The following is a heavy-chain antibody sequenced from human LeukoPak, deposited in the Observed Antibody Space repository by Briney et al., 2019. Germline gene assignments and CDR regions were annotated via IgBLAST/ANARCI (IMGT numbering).Heavy chain of an antibody. CDR1: GLTFSSYG. J-gene: IGHJ4*02. CDR2: ISYDGSNK. Sequence: GGSLRLSCAASGLTFSSYGMHWVRQAPGKGLEWVAVISYDGSNKYYADSVKGRFTISRDNSKNTLYLQMNSLRAEDTAVYYCAKDKVVPAATFDYWGQGTLVTVSS. CDR3: AKDKVVPAATFDY. V-gene: IGHV3-30*18. D-gene: IGHD2-2*01.